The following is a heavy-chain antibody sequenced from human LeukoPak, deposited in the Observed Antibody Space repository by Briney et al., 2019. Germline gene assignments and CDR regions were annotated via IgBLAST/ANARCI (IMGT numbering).Heavy chain of an antibody. CDR3: ARVNTVVTLFDY. CDR1: GGSISSYY. CDR2: IYYSGST. Sequence: PSETLSLTCTVSGGSISSYYWSWIRQPPRKGLEWIGYIYYSGSTSYNPSLKSRVTISVDTSKNQFSLKLSSVTAADTAVYYCARVNTVVTLFDYWGQGTLVTVSS. D-gene: IGHD4-23*01. V-gene: IGHV4-59*01. J-gene: IGHJ4*02.